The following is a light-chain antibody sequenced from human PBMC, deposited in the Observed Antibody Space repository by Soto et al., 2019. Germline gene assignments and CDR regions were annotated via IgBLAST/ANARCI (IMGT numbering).Light chain of an antibody. CDR1: SSDIGAYNY. CDR3: SSYTSSSTPYV. V-gene: IGLV2-14*03. CDR2: DVD. J-gene: IGLJ1*01. Sequence: QSALTQPASVSGSPGQSITISCTGTSSDIGAYNYVSWYQQHPDSAPKLVIYDVDNRPSGVSNRFSGSKSGNTASLAISGLQAEDEADYYCSSYTSSSTPYVFGTGTKLTVL.